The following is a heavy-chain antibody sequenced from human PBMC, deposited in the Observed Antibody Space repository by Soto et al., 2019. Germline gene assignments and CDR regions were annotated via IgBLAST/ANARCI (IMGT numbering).Heavy chain of an antibody. J-gene: IGHJ5*02. Sequence: QVQLQESGPGLVKPSGTLSLTCTVSGDSISSTNWWTWVRQSPGKGLEWIGEMDHSGRTNYNSSLKRRGTISVDKSKNQCFLTLPSVTAADTAMYFCARRVSTMTTIGKWLDPWGQGTLVTVSS. CDR2: MDHSGRT. CDR1: GDSISSTNW. CDR3: ARRVSTMTTIGKWLDP. V-gene: IGHV4-4*02. D-gene: IGHD4-17*01.